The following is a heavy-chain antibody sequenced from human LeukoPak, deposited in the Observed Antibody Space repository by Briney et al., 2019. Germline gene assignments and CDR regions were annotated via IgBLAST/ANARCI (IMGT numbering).Heavy chain of an antibody. J-gene: IGHJ4*02. CDR2: ITSRGDAT. CDR1: GFIFSDYE. Sequence: GGSLRLCCVVSGFIFSDYEMNWVRQAAGNGLERVAYITSRGDATEYADAVKGRFTISRDSPKNSLYLQMNSLRAEDTGVYYCATLGHPFDYWGQGTLVTVSS. CDR3: ATLGHPFDY. V-gene: IGHV3-48*03.